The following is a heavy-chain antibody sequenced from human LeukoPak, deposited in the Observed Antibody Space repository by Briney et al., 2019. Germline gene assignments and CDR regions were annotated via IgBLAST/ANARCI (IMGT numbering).Heavy chain of an antibody. CDR3: VRSPIGASAY. Sequence: GASVKVSCKPSGYTFTDSYIHWVRQAPGVGLQWMGWISPNNGDTKYAEDFQDRATMTRDTSISTAYMELTGLTPDDTAVYYCVRSPIGASAYWGRGDLVTVSS. J-gene: IGHJ4*02. D-gene: IGHD3-10*01. CDR1: GYTFTDSY. CDR2: ISPNNGDT. V-gene: IGHV1-2*02.